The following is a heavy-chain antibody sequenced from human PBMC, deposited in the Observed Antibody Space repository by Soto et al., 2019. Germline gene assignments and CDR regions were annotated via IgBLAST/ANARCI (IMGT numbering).Heavy chain of an antibody. D-gene: IGHD6-13*01. V-gene: IGHV1-69*13. CDR2: IIPIFGTA. J-gene: IGHJ6*02. CDR3: ARGEQQXAIKPMAVKYYYYGMDV. Sequence: ASVKVSCKASGGTFSSYAISWVRQAPGQGLEWMGGIIPIFGTANYAQKFQGRVTITADESTSTAYMELSSLRSEDTAVYYCARGEQQXAIKPMAVKYYYYGMDVWGQGTTVTVS. CDR1: GGTFSSYA.